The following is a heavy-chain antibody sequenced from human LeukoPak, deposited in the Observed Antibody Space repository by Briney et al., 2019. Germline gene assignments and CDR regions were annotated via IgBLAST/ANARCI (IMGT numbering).Heavy chain of an antibody. D-gene: IGHD3-3*01. V-gene: IGHV4-59*01. CDR3: ARTADYDFWSGLNYYYYMDV. CDR2: IYYSGST. Sequence: KPSETLSLTCTVSGGSISSYYWSWLRQPPGKGLEWIGYIYYSGSTNYNPSLKSRVTISVETSKKQFTLKRSSVTAADTAVYYCARTADYDFWSGLNYYYYMDVWGKGTTVTVSS. J-gene: IGHJ6*03. CDR1: GGSISSYY.